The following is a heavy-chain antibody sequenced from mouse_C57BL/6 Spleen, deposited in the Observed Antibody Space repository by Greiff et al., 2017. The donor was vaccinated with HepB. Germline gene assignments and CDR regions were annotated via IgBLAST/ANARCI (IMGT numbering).Heavy chain of an antibody. CDR1: GFTFSDYG. J-gene: IGHJ3*01. CDR3: ARDYGSSLPFAY. CDR2: ISSGSSTI. Sequence: EVQLQESGGGLVKPGGSLKLSCAASGFTFSDYGMHWVRQAPEKGLEWVAYISSGSSTIYYADTVKGRFTISRDNAKNTLFLQMTSLRSEDTAMYYCARDYGSSLPFAYWGQGTLVTVSA. D-gene: IGHD1-1*01. V-gene: IGHV5-17*01.